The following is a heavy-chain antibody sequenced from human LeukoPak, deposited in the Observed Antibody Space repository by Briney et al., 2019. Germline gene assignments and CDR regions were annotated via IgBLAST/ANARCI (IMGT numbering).Heavy chain of an antibody. CDR3: AREVPPGDYDSSGYPNWFDP. D-gene: IGHD3-22*01. Sequence: SVKVSCKASGGTFSSYAISWVRQAPGQGLEWMGGIIPIFGTANYAQKFQGRVTITADESTSTAYMELSSLRSEDTAVYYCAREVPPGDYDSSGYPNWFDPWGQGTLVTVSS. V-gene: IGHV1-69*13. CDR2: IIPIFGTA. J-gene: IGHJ5*02. CDR1: GGTFSSYA.